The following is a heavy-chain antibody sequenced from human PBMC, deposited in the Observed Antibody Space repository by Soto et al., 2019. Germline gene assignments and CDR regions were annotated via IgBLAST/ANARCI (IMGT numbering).Heavy chain of an antibody. J-gene: IGHJ3*02. CDR1: GGSISSGGYC. V-gene: IGHV4-31*03. Sequence: SETLSLTCTVSGGSISSGGYCWSWKXQQTGKCLEWIGYIYYSGSTYCNPSLKSRLTISVDTSGNQFSLKLSSVTASYTAIYYCARDLSGYSAFDIWXQGTMVTVS. CDR2: IYYSGST. D-gene: IGHD5-18*01. CDR3: ARDLSGYSAFDI.